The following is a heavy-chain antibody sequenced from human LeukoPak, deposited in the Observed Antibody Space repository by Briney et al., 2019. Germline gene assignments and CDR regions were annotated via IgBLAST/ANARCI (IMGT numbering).Heavy chain of an antibody. J-gene: IGHJ2*01. D-gene: IGHD6-19*01. CDR2: IYYSGST. CDR1: GGSISSSSYY. CDR3: QKTYSSGWSGDWYFDL. V-gene: IGHV4-39*01. Sequence: SETLSLTCTVSGGSISSSSYYWGWIRQPPGKGLEWIGSIYYSGSTYCNPSLRSRVTISVDTSKNQFSLKLSSVTAADTAVYYCQKTYSSGWSGDWYFDLWGRGTLVTVSS.